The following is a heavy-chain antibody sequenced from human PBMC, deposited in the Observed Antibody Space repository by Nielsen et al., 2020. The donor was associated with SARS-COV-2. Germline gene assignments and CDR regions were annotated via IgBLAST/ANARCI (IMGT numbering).Heavy chain of an antibody. D-gene: IGHD5-18*01. J-gene: IGHJ4*02. CDR1: GYSFTTYW. V-gene: IGHV5-51*01. Sequence: KVSCKGSGYSFTTYWIGWVRRMPGKGLEWMGIIYPGDSDTKYSPSFRGQVTISADKSISTAYLQWSSLKASDTAMYYCARQDNGGYSYGYWGQGTLVTVSS. CDR3: ARQDNGGYSYGY. CDR2: IYPGDSDT.